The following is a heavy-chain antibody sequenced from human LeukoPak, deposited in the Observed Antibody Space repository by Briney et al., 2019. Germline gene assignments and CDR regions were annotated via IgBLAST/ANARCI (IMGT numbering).Heavy chain of an antibody. CDR1: RFAFSSYA. D-gene: IGHD5-18*01. CDR2: IKKDGSEK. V-gene: IGHV3-7*01. J-gene: IGHJ4*02. CDR3: ARHLSGVTGYTYGRGIDY. Sequence: PGGSLRLSCAASRFAFSSYAMTWVRQAPGKGLEWVANIKKDGSEKYYVDSVKGRFTISRDNAKKSLYLQVNSLRAEDTAVYYCARHLSGVTGYTYGRGIDYWGQGTLVTVSS.